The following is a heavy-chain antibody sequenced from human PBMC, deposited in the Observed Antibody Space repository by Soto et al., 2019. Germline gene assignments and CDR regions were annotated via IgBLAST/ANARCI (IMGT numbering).Heavy chain of an antibody. V-gene: IGHV3-21*01. CDR1: GFTFSSYS. D-gene: IGHD2-21*02. CDR2: ISSSSSYI. CDR3: ARDLAYCGGDCYYDAFDI. J-gene: IGHJ3*02. Sequence: GESLKISCAASGFTFSSYSMNWVRQAPGKGLEWVSSISSSSSYIYYADSVKGRFTISRDNAKNSLYLQMNSLRAEDTAVYYCARDLAYCGGDCYYDAFDIWGQGTMVTVSS.